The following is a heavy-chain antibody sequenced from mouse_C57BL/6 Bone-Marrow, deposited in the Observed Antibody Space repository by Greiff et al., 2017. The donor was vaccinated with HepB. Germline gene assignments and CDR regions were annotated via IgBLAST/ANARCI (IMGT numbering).Heavy chain of an antibody. D-gene: IGHD1-1*01. CDR3: ARSRPHYEGDY. J-gene: IGHJ2*01. Sequence: VQLQQPGAELVKPGASVKLSCKASGYTFTSYWMHWVKQRPGQGLEWIGMIHPNSGSTNYNEKFKSKATLTVDKSSSTAYMQLSSLTSEDSAVYYCARSRPHYEGDYWGQGTTLTVSS. V-gene: IGHV1-64*01. CDR1: GYTFTSYW. CDR2: IHPNSGST.